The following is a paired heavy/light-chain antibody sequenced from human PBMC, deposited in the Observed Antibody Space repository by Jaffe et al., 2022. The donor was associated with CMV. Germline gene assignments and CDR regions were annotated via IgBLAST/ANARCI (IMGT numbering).Light chain of an antibody. CDR3: QQYDNLSSLFT. V-gene: IGKV1-33*01. CDR2: DAS. J-gene: IGKJ3*01. Sequence: DIQMTQSPSSLSASVGDRVTITCQASQDISNYLNWYQQKPGKAPKLLIYDASNLETGVPSRFSGSGSGTDFTFTISSLQPEDIATYYCQQYDNLSSLFTFGPGTKVDIK. CDR1: QDISNY.
Heavy chain of an antibody. V-gene: IGHV1-18*04. CDR3: ARAGYCSSTSCYGLLEWLATGGDTYYYYYMDV. J-gene: IGHJ6*03. D-gene: IGHD2-2*03. CDR1: GYTFTSYG. CDR2: ISAYNGNT. Sequence: QVQLVQSGAEVKKPGASVKVSCKASGYTFTSYGISWVRQAPGQGLEWMGWISAYNGNTNYAQKLQGRVTMTTDTSTSTAYMELRSLRSDDTAVYYCARAGYCSSTSCYGLLEWLATGGDTYYYYYMDVWGKGTTVTVSS.